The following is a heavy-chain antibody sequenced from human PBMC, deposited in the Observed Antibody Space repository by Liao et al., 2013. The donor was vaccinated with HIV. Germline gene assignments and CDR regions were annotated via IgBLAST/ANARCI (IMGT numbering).Heavy chain of an antibody. D-gene: IGHD3-16*01. CDR1: GGSISSFY. CDR2: VSSSGGT. CDR3: ARDALRGKFDY. Sequence: QVQLQESGPGLVRPSETLSLTCTVSGGSISSFYWNWIRQPAGKGLEWIGRVSSSGGTNYNPSLKSRVTILVDTSKNQFSLKLRSVTAADTAVYYCARDALRGKFDYWGQGTLVTVSS. J-gene: IGHJ4*02. V-gene: IGHV4-4*07.